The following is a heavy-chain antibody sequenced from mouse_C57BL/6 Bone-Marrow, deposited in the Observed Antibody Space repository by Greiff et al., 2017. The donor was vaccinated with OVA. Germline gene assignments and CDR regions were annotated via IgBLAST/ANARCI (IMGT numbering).Heavy chain of an antibody. CDR1: GYSFTGYF. V-gene: IGHV1-20*01. J-gene: IGHJ3*01. CDR2: INPYNGDT. D-gene: IGHD1-1*01. CDR3: ARALFFITTVVAPFAY. Sequence: VQLQQSGPELVKPGDSVKISCKASGYSFTGYFMNWVMQSHGKSLEWIGRINPYNGDTFYNQKFKGKATLTVDKSSSPAHMELRRLTSEDSAVYYCARALFFITTVVAPFAYWGQGTLVTVSA.